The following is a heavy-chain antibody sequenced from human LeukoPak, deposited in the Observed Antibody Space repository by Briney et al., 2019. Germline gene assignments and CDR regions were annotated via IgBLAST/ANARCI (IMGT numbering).Heavy chain of an antibody. V-gene: IGHV4-59*01. J-gene: IGHJ3*02. CDR3: ARVFESGYCGGDCYRGAFDI. CDR2: IYYSGST. D-gene: IGHD2-21*02. Sequence: PSETLSLTCTVSGGSISSYYWSWIRQPPGKGLEWIGYIYYSGSTNYNPSLKSRVTISVDTSKNQFSLKLSSVTAADTAVYYCARVFESGYCGGDCYRGAFDIWGQGTMVTVSS. CDR1: GGSISSYY.